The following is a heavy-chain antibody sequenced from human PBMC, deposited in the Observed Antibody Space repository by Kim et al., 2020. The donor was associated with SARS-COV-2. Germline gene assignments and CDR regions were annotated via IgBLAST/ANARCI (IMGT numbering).Heavy chain of an antibody. V-gene: IGHV4-59*13. D-gene: IGHD3-10*01. CDR2: IYYSGDT. J-gene: IGHJ5*02. CDR1: GGSISGYY. Sequence: SETLSLTCTVSGGSISGYYWSWIRQPPKKGLEWIGYIYYSGDTKYNPSLKSRVTMSVDTSKNQFSLKLNSVTAADTAVSYCARDNYYGSGSNRFDHWGQG. CDR3: ARDNYYGSGSNRFDH.